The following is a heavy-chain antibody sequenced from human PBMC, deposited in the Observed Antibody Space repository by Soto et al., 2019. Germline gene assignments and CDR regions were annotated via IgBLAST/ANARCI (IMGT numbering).Heavy chain of an antibody. CDR3: ARGIGIAVAGTAVY. CDR1: GFTFSNYG. V-gene: IGHV3-23*01. J-gene: IGHJ4*02. CDR2: ISGSGGST. Sequence: GGFLRLSCAASGFTFSNYGMCWVRQAPGKGLEWVSVISGSGGSTYYADSVKGRFTISRDNSKNTLYLQMNSLRAEDTAVYYCARGIGIAVAGTAVYWGQGTLVTVSS. D-gene: IGHD6-19*01.